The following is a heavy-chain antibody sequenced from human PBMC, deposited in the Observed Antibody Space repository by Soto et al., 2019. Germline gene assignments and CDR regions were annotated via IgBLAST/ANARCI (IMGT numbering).Heavy chain of an antibody. V-gene: IGHV3-53*01. J-gene: IGHJ4*02. CDR2: IYSGGST. CDR3: ARVAPYCSSTSCDY. CDR1: GFTVSSNY. Sequence: GGSLRLSCAASGFTVSSNYMSWVRQAPGKGLEWVSVIYSGGSTYCADSVKGRFTISRDNSKNTLYLQMNSLRAEDTAVYYCARVAPYCSSTSCDYWGQGTLVTVSS. D-gene: IGHD2-2*01.